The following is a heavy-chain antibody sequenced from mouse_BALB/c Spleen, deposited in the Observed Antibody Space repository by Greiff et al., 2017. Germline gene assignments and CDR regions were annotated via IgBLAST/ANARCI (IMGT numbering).Heavy chain of an antibody. J-gene: IGHJ2*01. V-gene: IGHV1S137*01. Sequence: VQLQQSGAELVRPGVSVKISCKGSGYTFTDYAMHWVKQSHAKSLEWIGVISTYYGDASYNQKFKGKATMTVDKSSSTAYMELARLTSEDSAIYYCAREGYDGYHYFDYWGQGTTLTVSS. CDR1: GYTFTDYA. CDR3: AREGYDGYHYFDY. CDR2: ISTYYGDA. D-gene: IGHD2-3*01.